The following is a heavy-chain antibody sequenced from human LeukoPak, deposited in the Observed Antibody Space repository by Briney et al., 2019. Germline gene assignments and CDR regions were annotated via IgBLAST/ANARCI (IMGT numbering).Heavy chain of an antibody. CDR1: GGSISISSYY. J-gene: IGHJ6*03. Sequence: PSETLSLTCTVSGGSISISSYYWGWIRQPPGKGLEWIGSIYYSGSTYYNPSLRSRVTISVDTSKNQFSLKVSSVTAADTAMYYCARRQRFLEDYYYLDAWGKGTTVTVSS. CDR3: ARRQRFLEDYYYLDA. CDR2: IYYSGST. D-gene: IGHD3-3*01. V-gene: IGHV4-39*01.